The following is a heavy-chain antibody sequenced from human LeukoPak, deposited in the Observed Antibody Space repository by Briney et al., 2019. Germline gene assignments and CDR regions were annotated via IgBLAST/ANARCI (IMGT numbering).Heavy chain of an antibody. J-gene: IGHJ4*01. CDR1: GFNFASNW. CDR2: INSGGSGT. V-gene: IGHV3-74*01. D-gene: IGHD7-27*01. Sequence: GGSLRLSCVASGFNFASNWMHWIRQTPGKGLMWVSRINSGGSGTSYADSVEGRFTISRDNAKNTLYLQMNNLRAEDTAMYYCASSLGPLTEYWGQGTLVTVSS. CDR3: ASSLGPLTEY.